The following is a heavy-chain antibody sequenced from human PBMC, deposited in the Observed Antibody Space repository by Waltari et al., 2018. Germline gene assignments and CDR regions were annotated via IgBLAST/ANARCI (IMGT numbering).Heavy chain of an antibody. CDR2: ISAYNGNT. Sequence: QVQLVQSGAEVKKPGASVKVSCKASGYTFTSYGISWVRQAPGQGIDWMGWISAYNGNTNYAQKLQGRVTTPTDTSTSTAYMELRSLRSDDTAVYYCARELQLVPHFDYWGQGTLVTVSS. CDR3: ARELQLVPHFDY. J-gene: IGHJ4*02. D-gene: IGHD6-6*01. CDR1: GYTFTSYG. V-gene: IGHV1-18*01.